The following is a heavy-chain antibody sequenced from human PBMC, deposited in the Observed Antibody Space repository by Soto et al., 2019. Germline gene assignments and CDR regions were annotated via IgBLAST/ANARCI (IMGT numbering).Heavy chain of an antibody. CDR2: TYYRSKWYN. J-gene: IGHJ4*02. V-gene: IGHV6-1*01. Sequence: QVQLQQSGPGLVKPSQTLSLTCAISGDSVSSNSASWNWIRQSPSRGLEWLGRTYYRSKWYNDYALSVQSRITIKLVTFKIQFSLQLNSVTPEDSAMSYFVRGHYSIGCPFDYWGQGTLVTVSS. CDR3: VRGHYSIGCPFDY. D-gene: IGHD2-2*01. CDR1: GDSVSSNSAS.